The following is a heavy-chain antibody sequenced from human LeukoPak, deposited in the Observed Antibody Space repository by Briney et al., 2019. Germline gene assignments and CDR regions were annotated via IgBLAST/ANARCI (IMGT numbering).Heavy chain of an antibody. CDR3: ARDRIPYYYDSSGPNDY. CDR1: GYTFTSYG. V-gene: IGHV1-18*01. J-gene: IGHJ4*02. CDR2: ISAYNGNT. Sequence: ASVKVSCKASGYTFTSYGISWVRQAPGQGLEWMGWISAYNGNTNYAQKLQGRVTMTTDTSTSTAYMELRSLRSDDTAVYYCARDRIPYYYDSSGPNDYWGQGTLVTVSS. D-gene: IGHD3-22*01.